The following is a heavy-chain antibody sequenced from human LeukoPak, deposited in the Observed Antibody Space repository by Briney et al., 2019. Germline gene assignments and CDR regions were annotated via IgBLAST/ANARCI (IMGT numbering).Heavy chain of an antibody. CDR2: IYSGST. D-gene: IGHD2-2*01. CDR3: ARYQLPNYYGMDV. Sequence: SETLSLTCTVSGASIITDTYCWGWIRQSPGKGLEWIGSIYSGSTYYNPSLESRVTISADTSKNQLSPKLSSVTATDTAFYYCARYQLPNYYGMDVWGQGTTVTVSS. V-gene: IGHV4-39*01. CDR1: GASIITDTYC. J-gene: IGHJ6*02.